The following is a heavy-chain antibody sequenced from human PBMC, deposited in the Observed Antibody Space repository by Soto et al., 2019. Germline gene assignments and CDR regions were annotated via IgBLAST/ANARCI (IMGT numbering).Heavy chain of an antibody. V-gene: IGHV3-23*01. CDR1: GFTFSSYA. CDR2: ISGSGGST. Sequence: GGSLRLSCAASGFTFSSYAMSWVRQAPGKXLEWVSAISGSGGSTYYADSVKGRFTISRDNSKNTLYLQMNSLRAEDTAVYYCAKGGNVLRYFDWSGDYFVYWCPGTLATVFS. CDR3: AKGGNVLRYFDWSGDYFVY. J-gene: IGHJ4*02. D-gene: IGHD3-9*01.